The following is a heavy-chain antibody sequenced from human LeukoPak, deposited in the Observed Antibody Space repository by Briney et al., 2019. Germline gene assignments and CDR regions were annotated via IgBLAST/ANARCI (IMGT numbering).Heavy chain of an antibody. CDR3: AKYLVAKGPAYGLDV. CDR2: IYSGGRT. Sequence: GGSLRLSCAASGFTVSSNYMSWGRQAPGKGLEWVSVIYSGGRTYYADSVKGRFTISRDNSKNTLYLQMNSLRAEETVVYHCAKYLVAKGPAYGLDVWGQGTTVTVSS. CDR1: GFTVSSNY. D-gene: IGHD2-21*01. V-gene: IGHV3-53*01. J-gene: IGHJ6*02.